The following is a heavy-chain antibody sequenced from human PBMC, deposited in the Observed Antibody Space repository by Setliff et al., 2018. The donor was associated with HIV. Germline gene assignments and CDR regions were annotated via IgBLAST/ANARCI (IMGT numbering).Heavy chain of an antibody. CDR1: GFTFSTSC. J-gene: IGHJ6*03. V-gene: IGHV3-21*01. Sequence: GGSLRLSCAASGFTFSTSCMHWVRRAPGKGLEWISSISYRSRYIYYSDSVKGRFTISRDDAENSLFLQLDSLRDEDTAVYYCARSQGIGNYHMDVWGTGTTVTVSS. D-gene: IGHD2-15*01. CDR3: ARSQGIGNYHMDV. CDR2: ISYRSRYI.